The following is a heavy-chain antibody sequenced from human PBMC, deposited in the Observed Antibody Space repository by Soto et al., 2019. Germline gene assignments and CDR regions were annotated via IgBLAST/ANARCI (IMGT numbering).Heavy chain of an antibody. CDR1: GFTFSSYA. CDR2: ISYDGSNK. CDR3: AREFGVRSGWSRGALRGDYGMDV. V-gene: IGHV3-30-3*01. Sequence: QVQLVESGGGVVQPGRSLRLSCAASGFTFSSYAMHWVRQAPGKGLEWVAVISYDGSNKYYADSVKGRFTISRDNSKNTLYLQMNSLRAEDTAVYYCAREFGVRSGWSRGALRGDYGMDVWGQGTTVTVSS. D-gene: IGHD6-19*01. J-gene: IGHJ6*02.